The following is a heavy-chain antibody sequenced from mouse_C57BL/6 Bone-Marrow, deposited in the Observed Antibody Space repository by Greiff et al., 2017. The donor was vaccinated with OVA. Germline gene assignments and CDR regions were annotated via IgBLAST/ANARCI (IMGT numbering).Heavy chain of an antibody. CDR2: ISDGGSYT. J-gene: IGHJ4*01. V-gene: IGHV5-4*01. CDR1: GFTFSSYA. CDR3: ARDHSNYEGYYYAMDY. Sequence: DVHLVESGGGLVKPGGSLKLSCAASGFTFSSYAMSWVRQTPEKRLEWVATISDGGSYTYYPDNVKGRFTISRDNAKNNLYLQMSHLKSEDTAMYYCARDHSNYEGYYYAMDYWGQGTSVTVSS. D-gene: IGHD2-5*01.